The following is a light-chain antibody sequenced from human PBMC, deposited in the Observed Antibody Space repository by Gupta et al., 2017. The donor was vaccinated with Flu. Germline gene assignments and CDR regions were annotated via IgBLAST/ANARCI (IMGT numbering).Light chain of an antibody. J-gene: IGLJ1*01. V-gene: IGLV2-14*01. CDR2: DVS. Sequence: QSALTQPASVSGSPVQSITISCTGTSSDVGGYNYVSWYQQLPGKAPKLMIYDVSNRPSGVANRFSGSKSGTTASLTIAGLQAEDETDYYCSSYTDTSTFYVFGTGTKVTVL. CDR1: SSDVGGYNY. CDR3: SSYTDTSTFYV.